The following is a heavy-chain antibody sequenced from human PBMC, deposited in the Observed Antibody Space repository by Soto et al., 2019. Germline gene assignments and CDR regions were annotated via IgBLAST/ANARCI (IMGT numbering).Heavy chain of an antibody. CDR1: GGSFSGYY. J-gene: IGHJ5*02. V-gene: IGHV4-34*01. CDR2: INHSGST. D-gene: IGHD3-3*01. CDR3: ADRTIFGVVNSLGAEGWFDP. Sequence: SETLSLTCAVYGGSFSGYYWSWIRQPPGKGLEWIGEINHSGSTNYNPSLKSRVTISVDTSKNQFSLKLSSVTAADTAVYYCADRTIFGVVNSLGAEGWFDPWGQGTLVTVSS.